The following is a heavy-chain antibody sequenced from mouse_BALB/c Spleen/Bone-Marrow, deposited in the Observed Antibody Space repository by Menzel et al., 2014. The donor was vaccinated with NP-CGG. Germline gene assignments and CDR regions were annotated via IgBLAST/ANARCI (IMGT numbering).Heavy chain of an antibody. CDR2: ITPYNDDT. V-gene: IGHV1-14*01. Sequence: EVKFQESGPELVKPGASVKMSCKASGYTFTSYLIHWVKQKPGLGLEWIGYITPYNDDTKYNEKFKGKATLTSDKSSSTAYMELSSLTSEDSAVYYCARWGGTPYFDYWGQGTTLTVSS. J-gene: IGHJ2*01. CDR1: GYTFTSYL. CDR3: ARWGGTPYFDY. D-gene: IGHD4-1*01.